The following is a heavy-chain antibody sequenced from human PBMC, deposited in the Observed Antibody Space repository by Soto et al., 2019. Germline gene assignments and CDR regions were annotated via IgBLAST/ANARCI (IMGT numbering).Heavy chain of an antibody. CDR2: INHGGTS. J-gene: IGHJ5*02. CDR1: GGSFSAYY. CDR3: ARVPTP. V-gene: IGHV4-34*01. D-gene: IGHD2-2*01. Sequence: SETLSLTCAVLGGSFSAYYWDWIRQPPGKGLEWIGEINHGGTSNYNPSLKSRAIISVDTSKNQFSLKLTSVTDADTAVYYCARVPTPWGQGTLGTVSS.